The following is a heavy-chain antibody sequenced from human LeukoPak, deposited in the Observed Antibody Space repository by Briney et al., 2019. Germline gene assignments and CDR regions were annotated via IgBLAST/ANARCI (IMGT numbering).Heavy chain of an antibody. V-gene: IGHV3-7*01. CDR3: ARDPYSGSYGNYYYYYMDV. D-gene: IGHD1-26*01. CDR2: IKQDGSEK. Sequence: GGSLRLSCAASGFTFSSYWMSWVRQAPGKGLEWVANIKQDGSEKHYVDSVKGRFTISRDNAKNSLYLQMNSLRAEDTALYFCARDPYSGSYGNYYYYYMDVWGKGTTVTISS. CDR1: GFTFSSYW. J-gene: IGHJ6*03.